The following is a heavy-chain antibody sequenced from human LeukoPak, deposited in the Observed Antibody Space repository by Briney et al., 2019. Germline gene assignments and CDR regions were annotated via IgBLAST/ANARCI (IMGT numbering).Heavy chain of an antibody. J-gene: IGHJ4*02. CDR2: IYTTGRT. D-gene: IGHD3-22*01. CDR1: GFTVSSNS. Sequence: GGSLRLSCTVSGFTVSSNSMSWVRQAPGKGLEWVSFIYTTGRTHDSDSVKGRVTISRDSSKNTLYLQMNSLRAEDTAVYYCARRAGDYSHPYDYWGQGTLVTVSS. CDR3: ARRAGDYSHPYDY. V-gene: IGHV3-53*01.